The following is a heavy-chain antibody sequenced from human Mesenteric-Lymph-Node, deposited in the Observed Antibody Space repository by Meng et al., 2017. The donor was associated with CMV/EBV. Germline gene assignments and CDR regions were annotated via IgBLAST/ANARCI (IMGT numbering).Heavy chain of an antibody. V-gene: IGHV3-7*01. CDR3: ARGSVLRFLEWFFGMDV. CDR2: IKQNGSEK. J-gene: IGHJ6*02. Sequence: GGSLRLSCAVSKFTLRNYWMAWVRQASGKGLEWVANIKQNGSEKDYLDSVKGRFTISRDNAKNSLYLQMNSLRAEDTAVYYCARGSVLRFLEWFFGMDVWGQGTTVTVSS. D-gene: IGHD3-3*01. CDR1: KFTLRNYW.